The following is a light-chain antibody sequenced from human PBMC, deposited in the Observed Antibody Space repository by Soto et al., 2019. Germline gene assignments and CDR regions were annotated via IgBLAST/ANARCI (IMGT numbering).Light chain of an antibody. J-gene: IGLJ1*01. CDR1: SSDLAIFNY. V-gene: IGLV2-14*01. CDR3: ISDTDSSNYV. Sequence: SVLTQPASVSGSPGQSITISCTGTSSDLAIFNYVSWYPQQPGKAPKLMIYQVPNRLSGGSNRFSGSSSGNTASLTISGLQAEDEADYYCISDTDSSNYVFGTGTKVTVL. CDR2: QVP.